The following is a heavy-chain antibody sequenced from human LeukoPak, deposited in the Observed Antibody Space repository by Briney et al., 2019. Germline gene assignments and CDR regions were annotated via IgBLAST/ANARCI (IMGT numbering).Heavy chain of an antibody. CDR3: TYDSSGWYSPDY. J-gene: IGHJ4*02. CDR1: GFTFSDYY. V-gene: IGHV3-49*03. CDR2: IRSKAYGGTT. D-gene: IGHD6-19*01. Sequence: GGSLRLSCAASGFTFSDYYMNWIRQAPGKGLEWVGFIRSKAYGGTTEYAASVKGRFTISRDDSKSIAYLQMNSLKTEDTAVYYCTYDSSGWYSPDYWGQGTLVTVSS.